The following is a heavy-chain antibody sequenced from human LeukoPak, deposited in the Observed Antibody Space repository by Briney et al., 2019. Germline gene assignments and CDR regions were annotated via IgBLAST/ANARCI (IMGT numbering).Heavy chain of an antibody. CDR1: GYTFTDYY. D-gene: IGHD2-8*02. V-gene: IGHV1-2*02. CDR3: ARAAVVTGSTETFDP. J-gene: IGHJ5*02. CDR2: INPNTGGT. Sequence: RASVKVSCKASGYTFTDYYMHWVRQAPGQGPEWMGWINPNTGGTNYAQKFQGRVTMTRDTSIRTAYMELSRLRSDDTALYYCARAAVVTGSTETFDPWGQGTLVTVSS.